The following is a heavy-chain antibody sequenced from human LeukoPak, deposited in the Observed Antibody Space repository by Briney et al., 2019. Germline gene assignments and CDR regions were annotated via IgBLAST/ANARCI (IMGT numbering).Heavy chain of an antibody. CDR1: GGSISSGDYY. Sequence: PSETLSLTCTVSGGSISSGDYYWSWLRQPPGKGLEWIGYIYYSGSTYYNPSLKSRVTISVDTSKNQFSLKLSSVTAADTAVYYCARESRRSGYYYYGMDVWGQGTTVTVSS. V-gene: IGHV4-30-4*01. J-gene: IGHJ6*02. CDR3: ARESRRSGYYYYGMDV. CDR2: IYYSGST.